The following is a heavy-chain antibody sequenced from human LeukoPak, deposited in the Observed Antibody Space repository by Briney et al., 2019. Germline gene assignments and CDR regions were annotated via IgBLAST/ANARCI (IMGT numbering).Heavy chain of an antibody. V-gene: IGHV4-61*02. CDR2: YYTSGNT. D-gene: IGHD2-15*01. CDR3: AREGYCSGGSCYSTPY. J-gene: IGHJ4*02. Sequence: SQTLSLTCTVCGGSIRIGSYYGSWIRQPAGRGVEWIGRYYTSGNTNYNPSLKGRVTISVDTSKNQFSLKLSSVTAADTAVYYCAREGYCSGGSCYSTPYWGQGTLVTVSS. CDR1: GGSIRIGSYY.